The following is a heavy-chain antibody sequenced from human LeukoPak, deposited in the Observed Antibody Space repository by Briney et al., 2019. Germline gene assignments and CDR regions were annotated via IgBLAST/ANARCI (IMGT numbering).Heavy chain of an antibody. D-gene: IGHD3-9*01. Sequence: GGSLRLSCAASGFTFGSYAMSWVRQAPGKGLEWVSAISGSGGSTYYADSVKGRFTISRDNSKNTLYLQMNSLRAEDTAVYYCAKGAGSILRYFDWLLLNWGQGTLVTVSS. CDR2: ISGSGGST. CDR1: GFTFGSYA. J-gene: IGHJ4*02. V-gene: IGHV3-23*01. CDR3: AKGAGSILRYFDWLLLN.